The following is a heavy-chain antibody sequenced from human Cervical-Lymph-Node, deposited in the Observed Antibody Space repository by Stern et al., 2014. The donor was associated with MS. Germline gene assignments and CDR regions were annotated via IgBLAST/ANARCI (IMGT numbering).Heavy chain of an antibody. J-gene: IGHJ4*02. D-gene: IGHD6-19*01. CDR2: INPGGGST. CDR3: ARDNGGWSVDS. CDR1: GYTFTSNK. V-gene: IGHV1-46*01. Sequence: QMQLVQSGAEVKKPGASVKVSCKAFGYTFTSNKMHWVRQAPGQGLEWMGIINPGGGSTRYAQKLPGRVTMTRDTSTSTVYMELTSLRSEDTAVYSCARDNGGWSVDSWGQGTLVIVSS.